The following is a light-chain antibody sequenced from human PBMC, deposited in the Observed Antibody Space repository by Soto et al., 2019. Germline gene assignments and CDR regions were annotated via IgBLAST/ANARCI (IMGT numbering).Light chain of an antibody. CDR1: SSDVGGYNY. CDR3: TSYTTTSTVI. J-gene: IGLJ2*01. V-gene: IGLV2-14*03. CDR2: DVN. Sequence: QSALTQPASVSGSPGQSITISCTGTSSDVGGYNYVSWYQQHPGKAPKLLIYDVNNRPSGVSNRFSGSKSGNTASLTISGLQAEVEADYYCTSYTTTSTVIFGGGTKVTVL.